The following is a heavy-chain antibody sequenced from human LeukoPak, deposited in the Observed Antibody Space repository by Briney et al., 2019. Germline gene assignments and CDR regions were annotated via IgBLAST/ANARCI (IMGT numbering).Heavy chain of an antibody. CDR2: IYYSGST. V-gene: IGHV4-39*01. Sequence: SETLSLTCTVSGGSISSSDYYWGWIRQPPGKGLEWIGSIYYSGSTYYNPSLKSRVTISVDTSKNQFSLKLSSVTAADTAVYYCARVSLGNRLDGYSSSWDPLDYWGQGTLVTVSS. J-gene: IGHJ4*02. CDR1: GGSISSSDYY. CDR3: ARVSLGNRLDGYSSSWDPLDY. D-gene: IGHD6-13*01.